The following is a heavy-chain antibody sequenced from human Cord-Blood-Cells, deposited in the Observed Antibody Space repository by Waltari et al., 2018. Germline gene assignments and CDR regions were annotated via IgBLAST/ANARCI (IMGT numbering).Heavy chain of an antibody. Sequence: QVQLQQWGAGLLKPSETLSLTCAVYGGCFSGYYWTWIRPPPGKGLGWIGEINHSGSTNYNPSLKSRVTISVDTSKNQFSLKLSSVTAADTAVYYCARGPLPLWFMHNWFDPWGQGTLVTVSS. CDR3: ARGPLPLWFMHNWFDP. CDR1: GGCFSGYY. CDR2: INHSGST. D-gene: IGHD3-10*01. J-gene: IGHJ5*02. V-gene: IGHV4-34*01.